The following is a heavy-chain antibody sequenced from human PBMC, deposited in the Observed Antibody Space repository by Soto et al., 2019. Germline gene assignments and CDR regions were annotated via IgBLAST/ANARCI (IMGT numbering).Heavy chain of an antibody. CDR1: GGSITGSSFS. Sequence: PSETLSLTCSVSGGSITGSSFSWAWIRQPPGTGLQWIGSLSYSGSTYYNPSLEGRVAISADTSKNAFSLELKLMTAADTATYFCARGLRWTRTFDFWGRGTLVTVSS. CDR2: LSYSGST. V-gene: IGHV4-39*01. D-gene: IGHD3-16*01. CDR3: ARGLRWTRTFDF. J-gene: IGHJ4*02.